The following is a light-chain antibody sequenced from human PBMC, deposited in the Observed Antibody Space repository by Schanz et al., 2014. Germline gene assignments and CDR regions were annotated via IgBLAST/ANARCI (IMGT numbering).Light chain of an antibody. CDR1: QSMSRW. Sequence: DIQMTQSPSTLSASVGDRVTITCRASQSMSRWLAWYQQKPGKAPKLLIYKASSLESGVPPRFSGSESGTDFTLTISRLEPEDFAVYYCQQYYRSSYTFGRGTKLEIK. CDR3: QQYYRSSYT. V-gene: IGKV1-5*03. CDR2: KAS. J-gene: IGKJ2*01.